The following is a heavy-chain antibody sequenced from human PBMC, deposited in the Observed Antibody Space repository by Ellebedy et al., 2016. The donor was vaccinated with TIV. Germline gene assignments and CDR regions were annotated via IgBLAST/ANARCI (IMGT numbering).Heavy chain of an antibody. CDR2: ISGSGDSI. V-gene: IGHV3-23*01. Sequence: GESLKISCAASGFPLGNYAMSWVRQAPGKGLEWVSTISGSGDSIYYADSVRGRFTISRDNSKNKLFLHMDSLRAEDTAVYYCATRPLTMIVLAEYFFDYWGQGTLVTVSS. CDR3: ATRPLTMIVLAEYFFDY. CDR1: GFPLGNYA. D-gene: IGHD3-22*01. J-gene: IGHJ4*02.